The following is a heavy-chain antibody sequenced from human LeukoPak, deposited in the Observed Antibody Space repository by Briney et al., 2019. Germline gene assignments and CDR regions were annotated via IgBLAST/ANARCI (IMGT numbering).Heavy chain of an antibody. CDR3: AGEVDYYGSGSSNDGMDV. CDR2: INPNSGGT. Sequence: ASVKVSCKASGYTFTGYYMHWVRQAPGQGLEWMGWINPNSGGTNYAQKFQGRVTMTRDTSISTAHMELSRLSSDDTAVYYCAGEVDYYGSGSSNDGMDVWGQGTTVTVSS. CDR1: GYTFTGYY. J-gene: IGHJ6*02. V-gene: IGHV1-2*02. D-gene: IGHD3-10*01.